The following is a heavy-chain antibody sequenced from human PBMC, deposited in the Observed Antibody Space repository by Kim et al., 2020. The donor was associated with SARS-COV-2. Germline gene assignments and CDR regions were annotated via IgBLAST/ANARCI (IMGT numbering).Heavy chain of an antibody. CDR1: GFTFSSYG. CDR2: IWYDGSNK. D-gene: IGHD3-9*01. CDR3: ARDYDILTGYYFDY. V-gene: IGHV3-33*08. Sequence: GGSLRLSCAASGFTFSSYGMHWVRQAPGKGLEWVAVIWYDGSNKYYADSVKGRFTISRDNSKNTLYLKMNSLRAEDTAVYDYARDYDILTGYYFDYWGQGTLVTVSS. J-gene: IGHJ4*02.